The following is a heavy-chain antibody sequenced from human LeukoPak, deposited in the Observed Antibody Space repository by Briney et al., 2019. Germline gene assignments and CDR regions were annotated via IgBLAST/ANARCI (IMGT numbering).Heavy chain of an antibody. CDR1: GFTFSRYG. J-gene: IGHJ6*02. V-gene: IGHV3-30*18. D-gene: IGHD2-8*01. CDR2: LSYDGSNK. Sequence: GRSLRLSCTASGFTFSRYGMHRVRQAPGKGPEWVAVLSYDGSNKYYADSVKGRFTISRDNSKNTLYLQMNSLRPEDTAVYYCAKDRGPYCTNGECYDYFYYGMDVWGQGTTVTVSS. CDR3: AKDRGPYCTNGECYDYFYYGMDV.